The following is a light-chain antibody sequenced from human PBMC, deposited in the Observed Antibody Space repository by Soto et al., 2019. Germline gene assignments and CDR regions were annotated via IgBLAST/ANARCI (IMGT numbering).Light chain of an antibody. V-gene: IGKV3D-15*01. CDR1: QSINRD. CDR3: QPYNNWPLT. Sequence: EIVMTQSPATLSVSPVSISTPSGGASQSINRDLAWYVQKPGQAPRRVIYGASTWGTGVPPRFTGSGSGTEFTLTISSLQSEDFAVYYCQPYNNWPLTFGGGTKVDIK. J-gene: IGKJ4*01. CDR2: GAS.